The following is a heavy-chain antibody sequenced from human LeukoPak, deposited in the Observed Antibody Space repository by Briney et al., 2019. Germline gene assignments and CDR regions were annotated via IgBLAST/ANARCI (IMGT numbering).Heavy chain of an antibody. CDR3: AGGRLGALDY. D-gene: IGHD6-19*01. Sequence: SQTLSLTCAISGDSVSTDSATWHWVRQSPSRGLEWLGGTYYRSTWYNDYKPSVNSRITINPDTSKNLFTLQLTSVAPEDTAVYYCAGGRLGALDYWGQGTLVTVSS. J-gene: IGHJ4*02. V-gene: IGHV6-1*01. CDR2: TYYRSTWYN. CDR1: GDSVSTDSAT.